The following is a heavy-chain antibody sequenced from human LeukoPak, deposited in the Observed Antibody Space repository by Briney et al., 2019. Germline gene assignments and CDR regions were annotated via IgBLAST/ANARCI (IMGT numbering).Heavy chain of an antibody. V-gene: IGHV4-39*01. D-gene: IGHD2-2*01. Sequence: SETLSLTCTVSGGSISSSSYYWGWTRQPPGKGLEWIGSIYYSGSTYYNPSLKSRVTISVDTSKNQFSLKLSSVTAADTAVYYCAKGAGQLLSVAFDIWGQGTMVTVSS. CDR3: AKGAGQLLSVAFDI. CDR2: IYYSGST. J-gene: IGHJ3*02. CDR1: GGSISSSSYY.